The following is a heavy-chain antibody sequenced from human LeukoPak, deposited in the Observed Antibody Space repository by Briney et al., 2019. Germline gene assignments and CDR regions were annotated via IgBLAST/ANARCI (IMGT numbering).Heavy chain of an antibody. CDR3: ARANMVRGVGSFFDRNWFDP. CDR1: GYTFTTYN. Sequence: ASVKVSYKASGYTFTTYNINWVRQAPGQGLEWMGWISGYNGNTNYAQKLQGRVTMTTDTSTSTAYMELRSLKSDDTAVYYCARANMVRGVGSFFDRNWFDPWGQGTLVTVSS. V-gene: IGHV1-18*01. D-gene: IGHD3-10*01. CDR2: ISGYNGNT. J-gene: IGHJ5*02.